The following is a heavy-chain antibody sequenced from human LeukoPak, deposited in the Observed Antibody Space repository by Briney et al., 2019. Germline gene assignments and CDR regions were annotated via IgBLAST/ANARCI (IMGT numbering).Heavy chain of an antibody. V-gene: IGHV4-34*01. D-gene: IGHD6-13*01. CDR2: INHSGST. Sequence: PSETLSLTCAVYGRSFSGYYWSWIRQPPGKGLEWIGEINHSGSTNYNPSLKSRVTISVDTSKNQFSLKLSSVTAADTAVYYCARTGRAAGTSLSVYWGQGTLVTVSS. CDR3: ARTGRAAGTSLSVY. J-gene: IGHJ4*02. CDR1: GRSFSGYY.